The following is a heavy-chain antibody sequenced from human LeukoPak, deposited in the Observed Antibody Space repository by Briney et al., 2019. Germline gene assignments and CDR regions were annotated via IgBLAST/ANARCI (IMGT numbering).Heavy chain of an antibody. J-gene: IGHJ4*02. V-gene: IGHV4-4*07. D-gene: IGHD3-10*01. CDR2: IYTSGST. CDR1: GNSFGDLY. CDR3: ARAAWFGEFYGPLDY. Sequence: SETLSLTCTVSGNSFGDLYWSCIRQPAGKGLEWIGHIYTSGSTPYNPSLKSRVTMSVDTSKSQFSLKLHSVTAADTAVYYCARAAWFGEFYGPLDYWGLGTPVTVSS.